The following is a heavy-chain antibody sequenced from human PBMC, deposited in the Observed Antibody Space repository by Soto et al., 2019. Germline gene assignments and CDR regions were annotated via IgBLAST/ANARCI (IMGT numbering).Heavy chain of an antibody. CDR3: ARDRPPHLGYDSSGYYDY. V-gene: IGHV3-33*01. CDR2: IWYDGSNK. J-gene: IGHJ4*02. CDR1: GFTFSSYG. Sequence: GGSLRLSCAASGFTFSSYGMHWVRQAPGKGLEWVAVIWYDGSNKYYADSVKGRFTISRDNSKNTLYLQMNSLRAEDTAVYYCARDRPPHLGYDSSGYYDYWGQGTLVTVSS. D-gene: IGHD3-22*01.